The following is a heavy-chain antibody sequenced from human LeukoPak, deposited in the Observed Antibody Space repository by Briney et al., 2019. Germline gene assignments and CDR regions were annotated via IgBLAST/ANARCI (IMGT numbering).Heavy chain of an antibody. CDR3: AKDGRGSLAW. CDR1: GLTFSSYG. Sequence: GRSLRLSCAASGLTFSSYGMHWVRQAPGKGLEWVAVISYDGSNKYYADSVKGRFTISRDNSKNTLYLQMNSLRAEDTAVYYCAKDGRGSLAWWGQGTLVTVSS. CDR2: ISYDGSNK. J-gene: IGHJ4*02. D-gene: IGHD3-16*01. V-gene: IGHV3-30*18.